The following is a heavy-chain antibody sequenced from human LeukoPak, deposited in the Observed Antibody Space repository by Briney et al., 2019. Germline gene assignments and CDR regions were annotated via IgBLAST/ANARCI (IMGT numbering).Heavy chain of an antibody. CDR3: ARPRTLWFGELSLTY. CDR1: GYTFTSYV. CDR2: INAGNGNT. D-gene: IGHD3-10*01. V-gene: IGHV1-3*01. J-gene: IGHJ4*02. Sequence: GASVKVSCKASGYTFTSYVMHWVRQAPGQRLEWMGWINAGNGNTKYSQKFQGRVTITRDTSASTAYMELSSLRSEDTAVYYCARPRTLWFGELSLTYWGQGTLVTVSS.